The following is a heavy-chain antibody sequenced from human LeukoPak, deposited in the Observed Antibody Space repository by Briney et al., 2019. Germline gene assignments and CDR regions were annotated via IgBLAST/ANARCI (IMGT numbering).Heavy chain of an antibody. V-gene: IGHV4-59*01. D-gene: IGHD6-13*01. CDR1: GRSISSYY. CDR2: IYYSGST. Sequence: SETLSLTCTVSGRSISSYYWNWIRQPPGKGLEWIGYIYYSGSTNYNPSLKSRVTISVDTSKNQFSLRLSSVTAADTAVYYCARAAAGDYFDYWGQGTLVTVS. CDR3: ARAAAGDYFDY. J-gene: IGHJ4*02.